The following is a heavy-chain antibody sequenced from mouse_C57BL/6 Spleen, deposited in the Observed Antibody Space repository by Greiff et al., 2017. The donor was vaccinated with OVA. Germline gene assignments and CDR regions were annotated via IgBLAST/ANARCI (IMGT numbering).Heavy chain of an antibody. J-gene: IGHJ3*01. D-gene: IGHD1-1*01. Sequence: DVHLVESGAELVRPGASVKLSCTASGFNIKDDYMHWVKQRPEQGLEWIGWIDPENGDTEYASKFQGKATITADTSSNTAYLQLSSLTSEDTAVYYCTTHYGSSAWFAYWGQGTLVTVSA. CDR2: IDPENGDT. V-gene: IGHV14-4*01. CDR3: TTHYGSSAWFAY. CDR1: GFNIKDDY.